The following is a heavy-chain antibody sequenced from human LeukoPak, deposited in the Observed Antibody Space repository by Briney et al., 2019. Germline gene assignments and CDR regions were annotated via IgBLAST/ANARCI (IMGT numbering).Heavy chain of an antibody. CDR3: ARGPGHGPLEWLFGAFDI. CDR2: IYYSGST. Sequence: SETLSLTCTVSGGSISSYYWSWIRQPPGKGLEWIGYIYYSGSTNYNPSLKSRVTISVDTSKNQSSLKLSSVTAADTAVYYCARGPGHGPLEWLFGAFDIWGQGTMVTVSS. J-gene: IGHJ3*02. V-gene: IGHV4-59*01. D-gene: IGHD3-3*01. CDR1: GGSISSYY.